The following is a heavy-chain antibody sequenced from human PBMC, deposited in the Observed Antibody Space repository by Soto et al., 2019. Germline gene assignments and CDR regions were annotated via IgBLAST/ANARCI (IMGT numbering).Heavy chain of an antibody. CDR1: GFTVSSNY. J-gene: IGHJ6*02. V-gene: IGHV3-66*01. Sequence: GGSLRLSCAASGFTVSSNYMSWVRQAPGKGLEWVSVIYSGGSTYYADSVKGRFTISRDNSKNTLYLQMNSLRAEDTAVYYCARDPIWRAAAGIHYYGMDVWGQGTTVTVSS. CDR2: IYSGGST. D-gene: IGHD6-13*01. CDR3: ARDPIWRAAAGIHYYGMDV.